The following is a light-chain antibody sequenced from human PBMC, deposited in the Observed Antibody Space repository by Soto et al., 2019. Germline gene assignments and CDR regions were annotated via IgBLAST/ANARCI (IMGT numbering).Light chain of an antibody. CDR2: DVS. V-gene: IGLV2-8*01. CDR1: SSDVGGYEH. CDR3: SSYAGSDNMI. Sequence: QSVLTQPPSASGSPGQSVTLSCTGSSSDVGGYEHVSWYQQYPGRVPKPLIYDVSKRLSGVPDRFSGSKSGNTASLTVSGLQAEDEADYYCSSYAGSDNMIFGGGTKVTVL. J-gene: IGLJ2*01.